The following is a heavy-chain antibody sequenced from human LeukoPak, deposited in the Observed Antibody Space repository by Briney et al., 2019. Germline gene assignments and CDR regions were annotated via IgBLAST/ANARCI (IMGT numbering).Heavy chain of an antibody. CDR3: ARGIAARPKLNWFDP. CDR1: GFTFSSYS. V-gene: IGHV3-21*01. J-gene: IGHJ5*02. Sequence: PGGSLRLSCAASGFTFSSYSMNWVRQAPGKGLEWVSSISSSSSYIYYADSVKGRLTISRDNAKNSLYLQMNSLRAEDTAVYYCARGIAARPKLNWFDPWGQGTLVTVSS. D-gene: IGHD6-6*01. CDR2: ISSSSSYI.